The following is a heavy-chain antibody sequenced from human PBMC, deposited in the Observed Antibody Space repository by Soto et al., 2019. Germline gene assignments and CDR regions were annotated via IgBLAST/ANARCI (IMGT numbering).Heavy chain of an antibody. CDR1: GFTFSSYW. CDR3: ARERGVVAATLYYFDY. CDR2: IKQDGSEK. V-gene: IGHV3-7*01. J-gene: IGHJ4*02. D-gene: IGHD2-15*01. Sequence: GGSLRLSCAASGFTFSSYWMSWVRQAPGKGLEWVANIKQDGSEKYYVDSVKGRFTISRDNAKNSLYLQMNSLRAEDTAVYYCARERGVVAATLYYFDYWGQGTLVTVSS.